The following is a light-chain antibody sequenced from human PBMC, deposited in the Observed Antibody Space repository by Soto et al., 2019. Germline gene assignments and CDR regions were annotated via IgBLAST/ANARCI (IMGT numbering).Light chain of an antibody. CDR1: QPISSW. CDR2: DAS. J-gene: IGKJ1*01. CDR3: QQYNSYPAT. Sequence: DIPMTQSPSTLSGSVGDRVTITGQSSQPISSWLAWYQQKPGQAPKLLIFDASSLESGVPERFSGNGSGTDCTLTISGLEPEDFARYYCQQYNSYPATFGQGTKVDIK. V-gene: IGKV1-5*01.